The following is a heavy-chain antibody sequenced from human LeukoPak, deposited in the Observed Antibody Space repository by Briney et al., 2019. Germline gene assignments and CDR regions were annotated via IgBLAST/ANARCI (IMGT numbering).Heavy chain of an antibody. V-gene: IGHV1-2*02. Sequence: ASVKVSCKASGYTFTGYYMHWVRQAPGQGLEWMGWINPNSGGTNYAQKFQGRVTMTRDTSISTAYMELSRLRSDDTAVYYCARIDMAYYYYMDVWGKGTTVTVSS. CDR1: GYTFTGYY. D-gene: IGHD3-9*01. CDR2: INPNSGGT. CDR3: ARIDMAYYYYMDV. J-gene: IGHJ6*03.